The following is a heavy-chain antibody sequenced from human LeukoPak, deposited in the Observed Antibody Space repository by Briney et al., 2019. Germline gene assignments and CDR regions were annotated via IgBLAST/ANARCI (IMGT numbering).Heavy chain of an antibody. CDR1: GFIFSNYA. V-gene: IGHV3-30*04. J-gene: IGHJ4*02. CDR2: ISYDGSNK. CDR3: ARGYCSSISCHVDY. D-gene: IGHD2-2*01. Sequence: GGSLRLSCAASGFIFSNYAIHWVRQAPGKGLEWVAVISYDGSNKYYADSVKGRFTISRDISKNTLYLQMNSLRAEDTAVYYCARGYCSSISCHVDYWGQGTLVTVSS.